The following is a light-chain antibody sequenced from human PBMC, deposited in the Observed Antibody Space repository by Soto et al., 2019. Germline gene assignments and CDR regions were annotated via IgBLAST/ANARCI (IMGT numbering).Light chain of an antibody. Sequence: QAVLTQEPSFSVSPGGTVTLTCGLSSGSVSTNYHPSWYQQTPGQAPRTLIYSTNTRSSGVPDRFSGSILGNKAALTITGAQADDESDYYCVFYLGSGISVFGGGTKVTVL. CDR2: STN. CDR1: SGSVSTNYH. V-gene: IGLV8-61*01. J-gene: IGLJ2*01. CDR3: VFYLGSGISV.